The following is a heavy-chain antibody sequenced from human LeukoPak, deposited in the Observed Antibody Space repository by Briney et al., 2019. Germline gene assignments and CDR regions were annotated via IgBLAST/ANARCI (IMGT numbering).Heavy chain of an antibody. D-gene: IGHD3-10*02. CDR2: IYSGGST. CDR1: GFTFDDYG. J-gene: IGHJ6*04. Sequence: GGSLRLSCAASGFTFDDYGMSWIRQAPGKGLEWVSVIYSGGSTYYADSVKGRFTISRDNAKNSLYLQMNSLRAEDTAVYYCAELGITMIGGVWGKGTTVTISS. CDR3: AELGITMIGGV. V-gene: IGHV3-66*01.